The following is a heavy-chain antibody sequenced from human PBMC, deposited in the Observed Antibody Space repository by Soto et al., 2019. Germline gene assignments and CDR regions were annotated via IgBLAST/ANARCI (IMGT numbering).Heavy chain of an antibody. CDR1: GFTFSNAW. D-gene: IGHD5-12*01. V-gene: IGHV3-15*07. Sequence: EVQLVESGGGLVKPGGSLRLSCAASGFTFSNAWMNWVRQAPGKGLEWVGRIKSKTDGGTTDYAAPVKGRFTISRDDSKNTLYLQMNSLKTEDTAVYYCTTDVDIVATTPDDAFDIWGQVTMVTVSS. CDR2: IKSKTDGGTT. CDR3: TTDVDIVATTPDDAFDI. J-gene: IGHJ3*02.